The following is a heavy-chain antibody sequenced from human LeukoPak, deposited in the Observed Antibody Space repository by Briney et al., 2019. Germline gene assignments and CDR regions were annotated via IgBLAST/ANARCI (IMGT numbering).Heavy chain of an antibody. CDR3: ASKYYDILTGYPY. CDR1: GGTFSSYA. CDR2: IIPIFGTA. J-gene: IGHJ4*02. V-gene: IGHV1-69*06. Sequence: SVKVSSKASGGTFSSYAISWVRQAPGQGLEWMGGIIPIFGTANYAQKFQGRVTITADKSTSTAYMELSSLRSEDTAVYYCASKYYDILTGYPYWGQGTLVTVSS. D-gene: IGHD3-9*01.